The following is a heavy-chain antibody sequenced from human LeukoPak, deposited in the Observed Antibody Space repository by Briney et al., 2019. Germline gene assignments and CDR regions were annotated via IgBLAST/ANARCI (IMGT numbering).Heavy chain of an antibody. CDR2: IYSGGST. CDR1: GFTASSNY. D-gene: IGHD2-15*01. Sequence: GGSLRLSCAASGFTASSNYMSWVRQAPGKGLEWVSVIYSGGSTYYADSVKGGFTISRDNSKNTLYLQMNSLGAEDTAVYYCARRYCSGGSCHHLDYWGQGTLVTVSS. V-gene: IGHV3-66*01. J-gene: IGHJ4*02. CDR3: ARRYCSGGSCHHLDY.